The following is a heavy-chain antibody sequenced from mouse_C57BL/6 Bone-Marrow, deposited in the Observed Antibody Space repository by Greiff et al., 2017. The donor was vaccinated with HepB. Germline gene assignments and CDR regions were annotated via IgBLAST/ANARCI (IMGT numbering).Heavy chain of an antibody. CDR2: IWRGGST. J-gene: IGHJ4*01. CDR3: AKEGYYYGSSYAMDY. CDR1: GFSLTSYG. V-gene: IGHV2-5*01. D-gene: IGHD1-1*01. Sequence: QVQLKQSGPGLVQPSQSLSITCTVSGFSLTSYGVHWVRQSPGKGLEWLGVIWRGGSTDYNAAFMSRLSITKDNSKSQVFFKMNSLQADDTAIYYCAKEGYYYGSSYAMDYWGQGTSVTVSS.